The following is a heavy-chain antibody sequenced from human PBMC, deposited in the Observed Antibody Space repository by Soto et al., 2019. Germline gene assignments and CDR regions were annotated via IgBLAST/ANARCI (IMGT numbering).Heavy chain of an antibody. J-gene: IGHJ4*02. CDR2: INAGNGNT. V-gene: IGHV1-3*05. Sequence: QVQLVQSGAEEKKPGASVKVSCKASGYSFTSYAMHWVRQAPGQRLEWMGWINAGNGNTKYSQKFQGRVTITRDTSASTAYMELSSLRSEDTAVYYCARDAGGLQPIDYWGQGILVTVSS. CDR3: ARDAGGLQPIDY. CDR1: GYSFTSYA.